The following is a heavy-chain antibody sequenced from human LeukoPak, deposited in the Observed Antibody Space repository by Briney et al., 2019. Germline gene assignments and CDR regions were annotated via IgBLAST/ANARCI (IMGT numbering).Heavy chain of an antibody. J-gene: IGHJ6*03. V-gene: IGHV4-61*05. Sequence: PSETLSLTCTVSGGSISSSSYYWSWIRQPPGKGLEWIGYIYYSGSTNYNPSLKSRVTISVDTSKNQFSLKLSSVTAADTAVYYCARRTYYDFWSGKPQTNYYYYMDVWGKGTTVTVSS. CDR1: GGSISSSSYY. CDR2: IYYSGST. CDR3: ARRTYYDFWSGKPQTNYYYYMDV. D-gene: IGHD3-3*01.